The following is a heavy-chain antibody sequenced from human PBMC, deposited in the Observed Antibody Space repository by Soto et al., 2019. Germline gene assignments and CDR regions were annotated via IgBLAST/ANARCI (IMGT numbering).Heavy chain of an antibody. CDR2: ISAYNGNT. CDR3: VIGHTLLDS. CDR1: GYTFTNFG. Sequence: ASVKVSCKASGYTFTNFGISWVRQAPGQGLEWMGWISAYNGNTNYAQKFQGRVTMTTDTSTSTAYMELRSLRSDDTAVYYCVIGHTLLDSWGQGSLVTVSS. V-gene: IGHV1-18*01. J-gene: IGHJ5*01.